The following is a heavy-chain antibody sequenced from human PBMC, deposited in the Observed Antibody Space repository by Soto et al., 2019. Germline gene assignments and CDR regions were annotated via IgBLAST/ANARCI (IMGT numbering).Heavy chain of an antibody. CDR2: IYYSGST. Sequence: SETLSLTCTVSGGSISSSSYYWGWIRQPPGKGLEWIGSIYYSGSTYYNPSLKSRVTISVDTSKNQFSLKLSSVTAADTAVYYCARFAPYCSGGSCYPGKYFQHWGQGTLVTVSS. V-gene: IGHV4-39*01. J-gene: IGHJ1*01. CDR1: GGSISSSSYY. CDR3: ARFAPYCSGGSCYPGKYFQH. D-gene: IGHD2-15*01.